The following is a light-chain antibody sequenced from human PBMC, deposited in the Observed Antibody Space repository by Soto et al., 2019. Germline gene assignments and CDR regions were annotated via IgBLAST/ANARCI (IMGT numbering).Light chain of an antibody. Sequence: EIVLTQSPGTLSLSPGERATLSCRASQSVSSSYLAWYQQQPGQAPRLLIYGASSRATCIPDRFSGSGSGTDFTLTISRLEPEDFAVYYCQQYGSSPLTFGGGTKVDIK. J-gene: IGKJ4*01. CDR3: QQYGSSPLT. CDR2: GAS. V-gene: IGKV3-20*01. CDR1: QSVSSSY.